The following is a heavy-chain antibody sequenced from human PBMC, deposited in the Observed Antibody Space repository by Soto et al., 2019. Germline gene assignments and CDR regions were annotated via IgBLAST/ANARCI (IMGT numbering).Heavy chain of an antibody. D-gene: IGHD3-22*01. Sequence: ASVKVSCKASGFTFTSSAVQWVRQARGQRLEWIGWIVVGSGNTNYAQKFQERVTITRDRSTSTAYMELSSLRSEDTAVYYCAAPLYDSSGYFGGYWGKGTLVTSP. J-gene: IGHJ4*02. CDR2: IVVGSGNT. CDR1: GFTFTSSA. CDR3: AAPLYDSSGYFGGY. V-gene: IGHV1-58*01.